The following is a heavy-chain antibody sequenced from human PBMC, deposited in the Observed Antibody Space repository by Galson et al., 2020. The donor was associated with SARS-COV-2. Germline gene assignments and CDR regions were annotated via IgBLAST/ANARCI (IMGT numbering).Heavy chain of an antibody. CDR2: IYIDGRT. CDR3: ARDTPSTIGGLDI. CDR1: GFTVSSSY. V-gene: IGHV3-53*01. D-gene: IGHD5-12*01. J-gene: IGHJ3*02. Sequence: GGSLRLSCAASGFTVSSSYMTWVRQAPGKGLEWVSVIYIDGRTYYTDYLRGRFTISRDNSRNTVYLQMNGLRAEDTAVYYCARDTPSTIGGLDIWGQGTMVIVSS.